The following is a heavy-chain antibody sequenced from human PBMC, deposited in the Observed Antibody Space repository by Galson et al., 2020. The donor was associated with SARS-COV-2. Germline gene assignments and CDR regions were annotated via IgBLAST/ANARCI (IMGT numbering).Heavy chain of an antibody. CDR1: GFTFSSYW. CDR2: IKQDGSEK. V-gene: IGHV3-7*01. J-gene: IGHJ4*02. D-gene: IGHD3-3*01. Sequence: TGGSLRLSCAASGFTFSSYWMSWVRQAPGKGLEWVANIKQDGSEKYYVDSVKGRFTISRDNAKNSLYLQMNSLRAEDTAVYYCARLGGGTIFGVVILEPYFDYWGQGTLVTVSS. CDR3: ARLGGGTIFGVVILEPYFDY.